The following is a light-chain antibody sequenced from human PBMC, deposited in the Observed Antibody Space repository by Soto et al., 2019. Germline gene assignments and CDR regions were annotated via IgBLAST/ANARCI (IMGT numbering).Light chain of an antibody. Sequence: EIVLTQSRGALSLSPGERATLSCRAIQTIQFNYVAWYQQKPGQAPRLLINAASRRATGIPARFSGSGSGTDFTLTISSLEPEDFAVYYCQQRGSWPQLTFGGGTKVDIK. CDR2: AAS. CDR3: QQRGSWPQLT. V-gene: IGKV3-11*01. CDR1: QTIQFNY. J-gene: IGKJ4*01.